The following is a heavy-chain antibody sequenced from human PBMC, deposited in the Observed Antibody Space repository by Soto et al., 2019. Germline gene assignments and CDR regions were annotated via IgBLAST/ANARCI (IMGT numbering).Heavy chain of an antibody. CDR2: IYYSGST. V-gene: IGHV4-59*01. Sequence: SETLSLTCTVSGGSISSYYWSWIRQPPGKGLEWIGYIYYSGSTNYNPSLKSRVTISVDTSKNQFSLKLSSVTAADTAVYYCARVQTGYYYGSGSYWAFDYWGQGTLVTVSS. D-gene: IGHD3-10*01. CDR1: GGSISSYY. CDR3: ARVQTGYYYGSGSYWAFDY. J-gene: IGHJ4*02.